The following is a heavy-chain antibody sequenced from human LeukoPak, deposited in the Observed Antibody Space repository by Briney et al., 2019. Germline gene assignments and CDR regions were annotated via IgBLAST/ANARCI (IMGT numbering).Heavy chain of an antibody. CDR1: GFTFSSYG. J-gene: IGHJ4*02. D-gene: IGHD6-13*01. V-gene: IGHV3-23*01. CDR2: ISGSGGST. Sequence: LPGGSLRLSCAASGFTFSSYGMSWVRQAPGKGLEWVSAISGSGGSTYYADSVKGRFTISRDNSKNTLYLQMNSLRAEDTAVYYCAKDMGVAAAGDDYWGQGTLVTVSS. CDR3: AKDMGVAAAGDDY.